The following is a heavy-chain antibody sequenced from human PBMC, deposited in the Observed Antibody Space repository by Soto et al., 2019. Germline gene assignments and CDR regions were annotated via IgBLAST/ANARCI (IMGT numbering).Heavy chain of an antibody. V-gene: IGHV5-51*01. D-gene: IGHD1-26*01. J-gene: IGHJ3*02. CDR3: ARGIVGATLLVAFES. Sequence: GESLKISCKGSGYSFTSYWIGWVRQMPGKGLEWMGIIYPGDSDTRYSPSFQGQVTISADKSISTAYLQWSSLKASDTAMYYCARGIVGATLLVAFESWGQGTMVTVSS. CDR1: GYSFTSYW. CDR2: IYPGDSDT.